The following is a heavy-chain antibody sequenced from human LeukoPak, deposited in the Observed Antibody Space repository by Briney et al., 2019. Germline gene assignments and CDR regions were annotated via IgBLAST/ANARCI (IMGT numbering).Heavy chain of an antibody. D-gene: IGHD3-10*01. CDR2: ISSTGVYI. CDR3: AREMSGSGKSY. Sequence: GGSLRLSCAASGFTFSSYGMTWVRQAPGKGLEWVSSISSTGVYIDYADSVKGRFTISRDNAKNSLFLQMNSLRAEDTAVYYCAREMSGSGKSYWGQGNLVTVSS. J-gene: IGHJ4*02. V-gene: IGHV3-21*01. CDR1: GFTFSSYG.